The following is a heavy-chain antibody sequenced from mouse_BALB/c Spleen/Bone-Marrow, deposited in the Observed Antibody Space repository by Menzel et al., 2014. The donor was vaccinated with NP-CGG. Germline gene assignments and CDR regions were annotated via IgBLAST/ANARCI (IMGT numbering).Heavy chain of an antibody. CDR3: ASTAGTQYDYFAY. D-gene: IGHD1-2*01. CDR1: GYTFTGYA. Sequence: QVHVKQSGPELVRPGVSVKISCKGFGYTFTGYAIHWVKQSHAKTLEWIGVISSYSGNTNYNQKFKGRATMTVGKSSSTAYMELARLTSEDSAIYYCASTAGTQYDYFAYWGQGTTLTVSS. V-gene: IGHV1-67*01. CDR2: ISSYSGNT. J-gene: IGHJ2*01.